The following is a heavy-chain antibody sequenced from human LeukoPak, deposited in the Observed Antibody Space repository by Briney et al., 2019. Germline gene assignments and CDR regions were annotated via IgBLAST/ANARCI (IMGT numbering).Heavy chain of an antibody. CDR1: GDFISSHY. CDR2: MYYSGST. D-gene: IGHD3-3*01. Sequence: SETLSLTCTVSGDFISSHYWSWIRQPPGKGLEWIGYMYYSGSTTYNPSPESRVTFSLDTTMNQLSLNVPSVTAADTAVYYSARVVSHDCFDTWGQGILVAVSS. CDR3: ARVVSHDCFDT. V-gene: IGHV4-59*11. J-gene: IGHJ5*02.